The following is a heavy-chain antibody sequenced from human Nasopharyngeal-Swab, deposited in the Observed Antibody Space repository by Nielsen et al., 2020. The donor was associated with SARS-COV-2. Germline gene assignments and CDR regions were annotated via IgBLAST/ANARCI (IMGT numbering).Heavy chain of an antibody. V-gene: IGHV4-59*08. CDR2: ILDSGTT. CDR3: AASYGSGSFRSWFDP. J-gene: IGHJ5*02. D-gene: IGHD3-10*01. Sequence: WLRQRAGNGLEWIGYILDSGTTTYNPSLKSRVTISIDTSKNHFSLEMTSVTAADTAIYYCAASYGSGSFRSWFDPWGQGTLVTVSS.